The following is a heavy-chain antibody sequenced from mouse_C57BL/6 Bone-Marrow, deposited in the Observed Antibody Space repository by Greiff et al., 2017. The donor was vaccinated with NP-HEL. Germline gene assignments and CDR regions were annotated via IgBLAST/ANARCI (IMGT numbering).Heavy chain of an antibody. D-gene: IGHD1-1*01. CDR2: SRNKANDYTT. J-gene: IGHJ4*01. V-gene: IGHV7-1*01. CDR1: GFTFSDFY. CDR3: ARDAITTVVPYDMDD. Sequence: EVQVVESGGGLVQSGRSLRLSCATSGFTFSDFYMEWVRQAPGKGLEWIAASRNKANDYTTEYSASVKGRFIVSRDTSQSILYLQMNALRAEDTAIYYCARDAITTVVPYDMDDWGKGTSGTASS.